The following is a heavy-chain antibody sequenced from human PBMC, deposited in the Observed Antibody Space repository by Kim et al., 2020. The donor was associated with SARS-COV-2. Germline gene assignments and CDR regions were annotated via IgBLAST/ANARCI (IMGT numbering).Heavy chain of an antibody. V-gene: IGHV3-23*01. D-gene: IGHD2-21*02. CDR3: AKDRGGSDWPVFDP. J-gene: IGHJ5*02. CDR2: IRSRASAETT. CDR1: GFTLSNNV. Sequence: GGSLRLSCAASGFTLSNNVMSWVSQAPGRGLEWVSTIRSRASAETTYYADSGNGRFTISRDISKNTRYLELNSLRADDTALYYFAKDRGGSDWPVFDPWG.